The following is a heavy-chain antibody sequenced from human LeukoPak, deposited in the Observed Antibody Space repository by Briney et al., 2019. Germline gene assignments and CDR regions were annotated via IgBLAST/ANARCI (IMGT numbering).Heavy chain of an antibody. CDR3: ARDRPAGSVDY. CDR2: IYSGGST. V-gene: IGHV3-66*01. Sequence: GGSLRLSCAASGFTVSRNYMTRVRQAPGKGLEWVSVIYSGGSTYYADSVKSRFTISRDTSKNTVYLQMNSLRDEDTAIYYCARDRPAGSVDYWGQGTLVTVSS. J-gene: IGHJ4*02. CDR1: GFTVSRNY. D-gene: IGHD6-13*01.